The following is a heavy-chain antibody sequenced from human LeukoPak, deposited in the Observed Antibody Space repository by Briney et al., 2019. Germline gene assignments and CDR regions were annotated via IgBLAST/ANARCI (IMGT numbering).Heavy chain of an antibody. D-gene: IGHD3-10*01. V-gene: IGHV3-7*05. J-gene: IGHJ4*02. CDR2: IKDDGSEK. CDR1: GFTFSSYW. Sequence: GGSLRLSCAASGFTFSSYWMTWVRQAPGKGLEWVANIKDDGSEKYYVDSVKGRFTISRDNAEDSVYLQMNSLRAEDTAVYYCARDRGIKYWGQGTLVTVSS. CDR3: ARDRGIKY.